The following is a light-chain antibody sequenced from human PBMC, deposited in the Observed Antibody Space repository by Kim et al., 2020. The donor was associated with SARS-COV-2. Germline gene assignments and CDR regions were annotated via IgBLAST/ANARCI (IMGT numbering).Light chain of an antibody. CDR2: NAA. Sequence: ASVGDRVTITCRASQGINNYLAWFQQKPGKAPKSLIYNAAILHSGVPSRFSGSGSGTDFTLTISSLQPEDVANYYCQHYLSHPSTVGPVTKVDIK. V-gene: IGKV1-16*01. J-gene: IGKJ3*01. CDR1: QGINNY. CDR3: QHYLSHPST.